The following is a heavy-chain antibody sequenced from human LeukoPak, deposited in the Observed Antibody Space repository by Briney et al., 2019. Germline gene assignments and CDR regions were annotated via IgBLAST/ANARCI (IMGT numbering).Heavy chain of an antibody. Sequence: GGSLRLSCAASGFTFSSYAMSWVRQAPGKGLDWVSTISDSGGGTHYADSVKGRFTISRDSSKNTVYLQMNRLRAEDTAVYYCAKDLRGYCGGDCYSAEYWGRGTLVTVSS. CDR2: ISDSGGGT. D-gene: IGHD2-21*02. CDR1: GFTFSSYA. J-gene: IGHJ4*02. CDR3: AKDLRGYCGGDCYSAEY. V-gene: IGHV3-23*01.